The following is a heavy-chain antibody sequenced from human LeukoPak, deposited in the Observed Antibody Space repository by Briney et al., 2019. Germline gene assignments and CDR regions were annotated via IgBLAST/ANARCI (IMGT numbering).Heavy chain of an antibody. CDR2: IHPNYGDT. Sequence: ASVRVSCKSSVYTFSNHYMHWVRQAPGQALERLAWIHPNYGDTGSERKFQGRVTVTTDTSISTAYMELSSLTSDDTAVYYCAGEKGTHRAFDIWGPGTMVTVSS. D-gene: IGHD1/OR15-1a*01. J-gene: IGHJ3*02. CDR3: AGEKGTHRAFDI. CDR1: VYTFSNHY. V-gene: IGHV1-2*02.